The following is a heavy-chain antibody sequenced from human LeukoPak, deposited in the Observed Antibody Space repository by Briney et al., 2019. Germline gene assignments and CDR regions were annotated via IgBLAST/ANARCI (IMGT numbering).Heavy chain of an antibody. D-gene: IGHD2-15*01. J-gene: IGHJ4*02. CDR2: INTDGSST. V-gene: IGHV3-74*01. CDR1: EFAFSTYW. CDR3: ATLGGNFGY. Sequence: GGSLRLSCAASEFAFSTYWMHWVRQTPGKGQVWLSRINTDGSSTIYADSVEGRFTISRDNAKNMLYLQMNSLRADDTAAYYCATLGGNFGYWGQGTLVTVSS.